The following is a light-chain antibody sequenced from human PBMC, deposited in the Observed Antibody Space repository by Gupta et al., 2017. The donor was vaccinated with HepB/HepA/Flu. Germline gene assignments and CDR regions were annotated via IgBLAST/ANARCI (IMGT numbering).Light chain of an antibody. Sequence: QSALTQPASVSGSPGQSLTIFCTGTSSDIGAYNYFSWHQQHPGKAPKCMIYDVSNRPSGVSNRFSGSKSGYTASLTISGLQAEDEADYYCSSYTRSSTVVFGGGTKLTVL. J-gene: IGLJ2*01. CDR3: SSYTRSSTVV. V-gene: IGLV2-14*03. CDR2: DVS. CDR1: SSDIGAYNY.